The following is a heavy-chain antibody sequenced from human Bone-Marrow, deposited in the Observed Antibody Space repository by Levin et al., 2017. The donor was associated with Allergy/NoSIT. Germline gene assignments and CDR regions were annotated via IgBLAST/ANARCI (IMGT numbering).Heavy chain of an antibody. V-gene: IGHV6-1*01. CDR3: ARGRTRETMRDFYFYGMDV. J-gene: IGHJ6*02. CDR2: TYYRSKWYN. Sequence: SETLSLTCAMSGAIISSNSVAWNWIRQSPSRGLEWLGRTYYRSKWYNDYAVSVKSRLIINADTSKNQVSLQLNSGTPEDTAVYYCARGRTRETMRDFYFYGMDVWGQGTAVTVSS. D-gene: IGHD1-26*01. CDR1: GAIISSNSVA.